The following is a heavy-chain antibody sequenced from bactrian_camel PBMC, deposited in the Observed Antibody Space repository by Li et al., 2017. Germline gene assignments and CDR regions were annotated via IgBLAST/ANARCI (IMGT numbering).Heavy chain of an antibody. CDR3: ASSRYCIGGYCYNFDY. V-gene: IGHV3S40*01. CDR2: IYEDGSNK. Sequence: VQLVESGGGLVQPGGSLSLSCTTSGFNFDRYDMIWVRQAPGKGLEWVSSIYEDGSNKYYADSVKGRFTISRDNAENTVYLQMNSLKSEDTALYFCASSRYCIGGYCYNFDYWGQGTQVTVS. CDR1: GFNFDRYD. J-gene: IGHJ4*01. D-gene: IGHD2*01.